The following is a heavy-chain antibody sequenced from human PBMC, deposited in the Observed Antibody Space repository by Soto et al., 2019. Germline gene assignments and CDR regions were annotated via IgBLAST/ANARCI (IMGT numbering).Heavy chain of an antibody. CDR2: IYWDDSK. CDR3: AHKGPEDWPLDY. V-gene: IGHV2-5*02. D-gene: IGHD3-9*01. J-gene: IGHJ4*02. Sequence: QITLKESGPTLVRPTQTLTLTCAFSGFSLSTSGVGVCWIRQPPGKALEWLAVIYWDDSKHYSPSLRSRLTITKDTSKNPVVLTMTNMDPMDTGTYYCAHKGPEDWPLDYWGQGTLVTVSS. CDR1: GFSLSTSGVG.